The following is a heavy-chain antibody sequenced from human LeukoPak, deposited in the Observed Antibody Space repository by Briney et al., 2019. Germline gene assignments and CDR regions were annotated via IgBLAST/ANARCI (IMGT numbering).Heavy chain of an antibody. CDR3: ARDNSDEYSYGFFPYTLSFFDY. Sequence: GGSLRLSCAASGFTFSNYWMHWVRQAPGKGLVWVSRINSDGSSRNYADSVKGRFTISRDNAKNTLYLEMKSLRAEDTAVYYCARDNSDEYSYGFFPYTLSFFDYWGQGTLVTVSS. J-gene: IGHJ4*02. CDR2: INSDGSSR. V-gene: IGHV3-74*01. CDR1: GFTFSNYW. D-gene: IGHD5-18*01.